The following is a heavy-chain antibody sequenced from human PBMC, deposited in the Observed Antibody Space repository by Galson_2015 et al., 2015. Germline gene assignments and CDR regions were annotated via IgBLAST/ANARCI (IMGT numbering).Heavy chain of an antibody. D-gene: IGHD1-1*01. J-gene: IGHJ5*02. Sequence: AISGDSVSSNSAAWNWIRQSPSRGLERLGRTYYRSKWYNDYAVSVKSRITINPDTSKNQFSLQLNSVTPEDTAVYYCARDRRYNWNDEGTYDNWFDPWGQGTLVTVSS. V-gene: IGHV6-1*01. CDR1: GDSVSSNSAA. CDR3: ARDRRYNWNDEGTYDNWFDP. CDR2: TYYRSKWYN.